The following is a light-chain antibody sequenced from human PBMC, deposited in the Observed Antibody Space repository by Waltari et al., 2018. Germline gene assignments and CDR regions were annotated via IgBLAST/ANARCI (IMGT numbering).Light chain of an antibody. CDR2: TAS. CDR3: QQSYSAPYT. Sequence: DIQMTQSPSSLSASVGDRVTITCRASQSISSYLNWYQHKPGKAPNLLIYTASSLQSGVPSRFSGSGSGTDFTLTISSLQPEDFVAYYCQQSYSAPYTFGQGTKLEI. CDR1: QSISSY. V-gene: IGKV1-39*01. J-gene: IGKJ2*01.